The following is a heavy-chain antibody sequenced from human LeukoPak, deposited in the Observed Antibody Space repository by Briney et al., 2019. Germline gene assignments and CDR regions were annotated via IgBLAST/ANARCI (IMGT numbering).Heavy chain of an antibody. CDR2: IYPGDSDT. CDR3: AGLLRYYGSGRHFDY. Sequence: GESLRISCKGSGFSFTSYWIIWVRQMPGKGLEWMGIIYPGDSDTRYSPSFQGQVTISADKSISTAYLQWSSLKASDTAMYYCAGLLRYYGSGRHFDYWGQGTLVTVSS. CDR1: GFSFTSYW. V-gene: IGHV5-51*01. D-gene: IGHD3-10*01. J-gene: IGHJ4*02.